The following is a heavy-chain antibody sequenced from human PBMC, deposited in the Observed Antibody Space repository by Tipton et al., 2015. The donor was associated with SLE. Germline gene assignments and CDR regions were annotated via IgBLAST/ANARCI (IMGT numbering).Heavy chain of an antibody. Sequence: TLSLTCTVSGDSISSGLYYWSWIRQPAGKGLEWIGRIYTSGSTNYHTSLRSRVTVSLDTSKNQISLNLTSVTAADMAVYYCARGGPEGLTTDAFKIWGQGTMVTVSS. CDR1: GDSISSGLYY. D-gene: IGHD1-1*01. CDR3: ARGGPEGLTTDAFKI. CDR2: IYTSGST. V-gene: IGHV4-61*02. J-gene: IGHJ3*02.